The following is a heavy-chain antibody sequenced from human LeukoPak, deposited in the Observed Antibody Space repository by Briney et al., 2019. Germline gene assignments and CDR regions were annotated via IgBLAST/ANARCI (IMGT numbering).Heavy chain of an antibody. CDR1: GGSISSYY. Sequence: SETLSLTCTVSGGSISSYYWSWIRQPPGKGLEWIGYIYYSGSTNYNPSLKSRVTISVDTSKNQFSLKLSSVTAADTAVYYCAREGLYYYYYYMDVWGEGTTVTVSS. CDR2: IYYSGST. D-gene: IGHD3/OR15-3a*01. J-gene: IGHJ6*03. V-gene: IGHV4-59*01. CDR3: AREGLYYYYYYMDV.